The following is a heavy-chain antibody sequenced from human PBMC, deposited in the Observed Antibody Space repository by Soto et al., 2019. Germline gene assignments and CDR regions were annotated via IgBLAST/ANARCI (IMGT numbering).Heavy chain of an antibody. D-gene: IGHD3-22*01. CDR1: GGSISSYY. J-gene: IGHJ4*02. CDR3: ARDGWDSSGYPYYFDY. Sequence: PSETLSLTCTVSGGSISSYYWSWIRQPPGKGLEWIGYIYYSGSSNYNPSLKSRATISVDTSKNQFSLKLSSVTAADTAVYYCARDGWDSSGYPYYFDYWGQGTLVTVSS. V-gene: IGHV4-59*01. CDR2: IYYSGSS.